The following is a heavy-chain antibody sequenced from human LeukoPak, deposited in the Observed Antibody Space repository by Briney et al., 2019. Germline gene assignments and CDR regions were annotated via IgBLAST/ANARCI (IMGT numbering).Heavy chain of an antibody. CDR1: GGSISSYY. CDR3: ARHGGSWYGDAFDI. J-gene: IGHJ3*02. Sequence: NPSETLSLTCTVFGGSISSYYWSWIRQPAGKGLEWIGRIYTSGSTNYNPSLKSRVTMSVDTSKNQFSLKLSSVTAADTAVYYCARHGGSWYGDAFDIWGQGTMVTVSS. CDR2: IYTSGST. V-gene: IGHV4-4*07. D-gene: IGHD6-13*01.